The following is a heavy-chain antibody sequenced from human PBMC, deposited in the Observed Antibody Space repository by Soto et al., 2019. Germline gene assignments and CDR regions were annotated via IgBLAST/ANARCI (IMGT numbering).Heavy chain of an antibody. D-gene: IGHD6-13*01. CDR2: IYWDDDK. CDR1: GFSLSTSGVG. Sequence: QITLKESGPTLVKPTQTLTLTCTFSGFSLSTSGVGVGWIRQPPGKALEWLALIYWDDDKRYSPSLKSRLTIXKXXSKNQVVLTMTNMDPVDTATYYWALSLPTAGSFDYWGQGTLVTVSS. CDR3: ALSLPTAGSFDY. V-gene: IGHV2-5*02. J-gene: IGHJ4*02.